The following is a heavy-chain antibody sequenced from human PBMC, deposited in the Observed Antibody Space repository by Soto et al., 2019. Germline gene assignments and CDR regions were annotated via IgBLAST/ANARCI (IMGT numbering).Heavy chain of an antibody. CDR1: GYTFTSYA. CDR2: LNAGNGNT. J-gene: IGHJ6*01. CDR3: AIPMGVIPAIFDNFGMDV. Sequence: QVQLVQSGAEVKKPRASVKDSCKASGYTFTSYAMHSVRQDPGQRREWMGWLNAGNGNTKYSQKFQGRVTITRDTSASPAYMELSRLSAEDTAVYYCAIPMGVIPAIFDNFGMDVWGQGTTVTGSS. V-gene: IGHV1-3*01. D-gene: IGHD2-2*01.